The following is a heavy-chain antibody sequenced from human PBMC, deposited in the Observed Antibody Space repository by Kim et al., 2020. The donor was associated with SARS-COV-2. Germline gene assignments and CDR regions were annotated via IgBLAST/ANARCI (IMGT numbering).Heavy chain of an antibody. CDR2: INPDAGST. CDR3: GRDLFTALGRAIAVAGTVAFDI. CDR1: GYTFSSYF. V-gene: IGHV1-46*01. J-gene: IGHJ3*02. D-gene: IGHD6-19*01. Sequence: ASVKVSCKASGYTFSSYFLHWLRQAPGQGLEWMGIINPDAGSTVYAQKFQDRVTFTRDTSSSTVYMEMSSLRSDDTAVYYCGRDLFTALGRAIAVAGTVAFDIWGQGTMVTVSS.